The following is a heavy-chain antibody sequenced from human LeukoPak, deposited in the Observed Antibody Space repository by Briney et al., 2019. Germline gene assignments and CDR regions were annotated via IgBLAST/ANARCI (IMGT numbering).Heavy chain of an antibody. CDR2: IYYSMSK. V-gene: IGHV4-59*01. J-gene: IGHJ4*02. Sequence: PETLSLTCTLSSGAISSYTSSWIRQPPQKRLERIWDIYYSMSKNYTTSLKSRVKISVDTSKNQFSLKLSSVTAADTAVYYCAGGRYNWNHLGYFVCWGQGALVTVSS. D-gene: IGHD1-20*01. CDR3: AGGRYNWNHLGYFVC. CDR1: SGAISSYT.